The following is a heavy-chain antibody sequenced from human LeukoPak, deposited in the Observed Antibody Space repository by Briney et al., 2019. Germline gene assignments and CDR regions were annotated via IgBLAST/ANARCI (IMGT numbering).Heavy chain of an antibody. V-gene: IGHV3-21*01. Sequence: GGSLRLSCAASGFTFSNYNMNWVRQAPGKGLEWVSCISSRGSDIYYADSVKGRFTISRDNAMNSLYLQMNSLRAEDTAVYYCAREALRDKDLAFSWFDPWGQGTLVTVSS. CDR3: AREALRDKDLAFSWFDP. D-gene: IGHD2-15*01. J-gene: IGHJ5*02. CDR2: ISSRGSDI. CDR1: GFTFSNYN.